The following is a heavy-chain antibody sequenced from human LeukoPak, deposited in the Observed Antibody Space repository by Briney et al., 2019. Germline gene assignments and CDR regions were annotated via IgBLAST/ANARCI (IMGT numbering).Heavy chain of an antibody. D-gene: IGHD4-17*01. Sequence: GGSLRLSCAASGFTFSSYAMSWVRQAPGKGLEWVSAISGSGGSTYYADSVKGRFTISRDNSKDTLYLQMNSPRAEDTAVYYCAKDRGYYGDTFEGDYWGQGTLVTVSS. CDR2: ISGSGGST. CDR1: GFTFSSYA. CDR3: AKDRGYYGDTFEGDY. J-gene: IGHJ4*02. V-gene: IGHV3-23*01.